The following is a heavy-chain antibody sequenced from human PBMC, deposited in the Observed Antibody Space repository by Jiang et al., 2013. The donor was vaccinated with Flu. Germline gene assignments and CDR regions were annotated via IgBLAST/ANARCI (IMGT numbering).Heavy chain of an antibody. CDR3: ARSTNRVWQPKEQYYFDY. CDR2: INPSGGST. D-gene: IGHD6-13*01. CDR1: GYTFTSYY. Sequence: SGAEVKKPGASVKVSCKASGYTFTSYYMHWVRQAPGQGLEWLGIINPSGGSTSYAQKFQGRVTMTRDTSTSTVYMELSSLRSEDTAVYYCARSTNRVWQPKEQYYFDYWGQGTLVTVSS. J-gene: IGHJ4*02. V-gene: IGHV1-46*03.